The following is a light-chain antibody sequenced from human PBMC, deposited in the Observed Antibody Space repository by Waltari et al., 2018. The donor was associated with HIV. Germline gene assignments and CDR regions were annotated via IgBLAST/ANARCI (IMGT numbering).Light chain of an antibody. CDR1: QSISSW. V-gene: IGKV1-5*03. J-gene: IGKJ4*01. Sequence: DIQMTQSPSTLSASVGDRVTITCRASQSISSWLAWYQQKPGKASKLLIYKASTLENVVPSRFSGSGSGTEFTLTISSLQPDDFATYYCQQYKSYALTFGGGTKVEIK. CDR3: QQYKSYALT. CDR2: KAS.